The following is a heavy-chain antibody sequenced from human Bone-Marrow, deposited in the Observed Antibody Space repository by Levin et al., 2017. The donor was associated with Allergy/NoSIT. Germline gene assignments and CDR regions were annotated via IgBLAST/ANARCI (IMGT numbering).Heavy chain of an antibody. CDR1: GFTFSASA. D-gene: IGHD1-26*01. Sequence: GGSLRLSCEASGFTFSASAMHWVRQASGKGLEWVGRIRTKTNSYETKFAASVRGRFTISRDDSENMVYLQMNSLKTEDTAVYYCTRPSPGGTYYSWGQGTRVTGSS. CDR3: TRPSPGGTYYS. V-gene: IGHV3-73*01. CDR2: IRTKTNSYET. J-gene: IGHJ4*02.